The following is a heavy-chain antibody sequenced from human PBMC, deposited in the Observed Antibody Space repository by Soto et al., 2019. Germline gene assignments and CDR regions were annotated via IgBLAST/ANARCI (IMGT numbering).Heavy chain of an antibody. J-gene: IGHJ4*02. CDR3: ARGLFGGGSCLLHGCDQDY. CDR2: IYYSGST. V-gene: IGHV4-31*03. D-gene: IGHD2-15*01. CDR1: GGSISSGGYY. Sequence: QVQLQESGPGLVKPSQTLSLTCTVSGGSISSGGYYWSWIRQHPGKGLEWIGYIYYSGSTYYNPSLKSRVTISVDTSKNQFSLKLSSVTAADTAVYYCARGLFGGGSCLLHGCDQDYWGQGTLVTVSS.